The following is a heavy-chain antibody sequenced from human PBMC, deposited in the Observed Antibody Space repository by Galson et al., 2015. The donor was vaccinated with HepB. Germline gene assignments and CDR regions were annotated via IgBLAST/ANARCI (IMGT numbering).Heavy chain of an antibody. CDR1: GYNFTNFG. Sequence: SVKVSCKASGYNFTNFGLNWVRQTPGQGLEFMGWINTDTGKPRYAQGFTGRCVFSLDTSVATAYLDLTSLKPDDTAVYFCARTLVLSQSSYHFDSWGQGTLVTVS. CDR2: INTDTGKP. V-gene: IGHV7-4-1*02. D-gene: IGHD6-6*01. J-gene: IGHJ4*02. CDR3: ARTLVLSQSSYHFDS.